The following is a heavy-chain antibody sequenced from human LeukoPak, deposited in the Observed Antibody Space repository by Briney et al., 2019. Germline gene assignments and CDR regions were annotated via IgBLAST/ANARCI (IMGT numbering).Heavy chain of an antibody. CDR2: IGTSSSYM. D-gene: IGHD4-11*01. Sequence: GGSLRLSCAASGFTFSNAWMNWVRQAPGKGLEWVSSIGTSSSYMYYGDSVKGRFTISRDNAKNSLYLQMSSLRAEDTAVYYCARDLEDYNNYGEMGFWGQGTLVTVSS. J-gene: IGHJ4*02. CDR1: GFTFSNAW. CDR3: ARDLEDYNNYGEMGF. V-gene: IGHV3-21*01.